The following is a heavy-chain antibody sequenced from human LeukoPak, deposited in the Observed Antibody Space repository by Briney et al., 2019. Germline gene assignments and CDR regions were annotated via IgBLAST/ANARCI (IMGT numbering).Heavy chain of an antibody. CDR1: GFTFSSYG. D-gene: IGHD6-19*01. CDR2: ISYDGSNK. V-gene: IGHV3-30*18. CDR3: AKEYSSGWYRGVNYFDY. J-gene: IGHJ4*02. Sequence: GGSLRLSCAASGFTFSSYGMHWVRQAPGKGLEWVAVISYDGSNKYYADSVEDRFTISRDNSKNTLYLQMNSLRAEDTAVYYCAKEYSSGWYRGVNYFDYWGQGTLVTVSS.